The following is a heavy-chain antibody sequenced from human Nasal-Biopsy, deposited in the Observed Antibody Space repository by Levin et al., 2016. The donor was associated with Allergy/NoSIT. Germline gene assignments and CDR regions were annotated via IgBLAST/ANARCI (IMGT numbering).Heavy chain of an antibody. CDR2: VYSTGST. D-gene: IGHD3-9*01. Sequence: SETLSLTCTVSGTSITTFFWSWIRQSPGKSLEWLGYVYSTGSTHYSPSLKSRLTMSVDTPKNQFSLELTSVTAADTAVYFCAGLNYDILALGYWGPGILVTVSS. CDR1: GTSITTFF. V-gene: IGHV4-59*08. CDR3: AGLNYDILALGY. J-gene: IGHJ4*02.